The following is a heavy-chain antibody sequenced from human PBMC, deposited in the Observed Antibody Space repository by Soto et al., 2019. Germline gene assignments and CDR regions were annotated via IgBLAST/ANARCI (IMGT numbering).Heavy chain of an antibody. V-gene: IGHV1-2*04. CDR2: INPNSGGT. D-gene: IGHD6-19*01. J-gene: IGHJ4*02. Sequence: ASVKVSCKASGYTFTGYYVHWVRQAPGQGLEWMGWINPNSGGTNYAQKFQGWVTMTRDTSISTAYMELSRLRSDDTAVYYCARGERIAVAGRGHGRFDYWGQGTLVTVSS. CDR1: GYTFTGYY. CDR3: ARGERIAVAGRGHGRFDY.